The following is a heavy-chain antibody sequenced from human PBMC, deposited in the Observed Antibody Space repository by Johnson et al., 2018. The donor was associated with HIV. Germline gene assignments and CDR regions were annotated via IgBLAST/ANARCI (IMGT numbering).Heavy chain of an antibody. CDR1: GFSFDDYD. J-gene: IGHJ3*02. Sequence: VHLVESGGGVVRPGGSLRLSCAASGFSFDDYDMSWVRQAPGKGLEWVSGIYWTGGRTSYADSVKGRFTISRDNAKNSLYLQMNNVRAEDTALYFCARASNYYDSFGYYRRGGGSDIWGQGTMVTVSS. D-gene: IGHD3-22*01. CDR3: ARASNYYDSFGYYRRGGGSDI. CDR2: IYWTGGRT. V-gene: IGHV3-20*04.